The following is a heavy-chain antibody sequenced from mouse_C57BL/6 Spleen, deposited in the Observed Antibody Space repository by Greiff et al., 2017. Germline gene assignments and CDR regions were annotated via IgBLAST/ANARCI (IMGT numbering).Heavy chain of an antibody. D-gene: IGHD1-1*01. CDR1: GYTFTDYY. J-gene: IGHJ3*01. Sequence: EVQLQQSGPELVKPGASVKISCKASGYTFTDYYMNWVKQSHGKSLEWIGDINPNNGGTSYNQKFKGKATLTVDKSSSTAYMELRSLTSEDSAVYYCARDTTVPWFAYWGQGTVVTVSA. CDR3: ARDTTVPWFAY. V-gene: IGHV1-26*01. CDR2: INPNNGGT.